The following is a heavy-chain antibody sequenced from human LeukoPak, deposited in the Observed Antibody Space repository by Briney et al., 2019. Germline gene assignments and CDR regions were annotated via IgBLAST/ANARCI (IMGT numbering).Heavy chain of an antibody. J-gene: IGHJ5*02. CDR1: GYSFTSYW. CDR2: IYPGDSDT. D-gene: IGHD3/OR15-3a*01. V-gene: IGHV5-51*01. Sequence: GESLKISCKGSGYSFTSYWIGWVRQMPGKGLEWMGIIYPGDSDTRYSPSFQGQVTISADKSISTAYLQWSSLKASDTAMYYCARINQVRRWTGSENWFDPWGQGTLVTVSS. CDR3: ARINQVRRWTGSENWFDP.